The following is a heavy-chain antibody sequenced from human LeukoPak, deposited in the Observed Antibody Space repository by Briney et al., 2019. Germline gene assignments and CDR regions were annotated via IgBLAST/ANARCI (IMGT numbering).Heavy chain of an antibody. CDR2: IYYSGST. CDR1: GGSISSSYYY. V-gene: IGHV4-39*01. D-gene: IGHD1-1*01. J-gene: IGHJ4*02. CDR3: ARHEDRNWYFDH. Sequence: SETLSLTCTVSGGSISSSYYYWGWIRQPPGKGLEWIGTIYYSGSTYYNPSLKSRVTISVDTSKNQFSLKLSSVTAPDTAVYYCARHEDRNWYFDHWGQGTLVTVSS.